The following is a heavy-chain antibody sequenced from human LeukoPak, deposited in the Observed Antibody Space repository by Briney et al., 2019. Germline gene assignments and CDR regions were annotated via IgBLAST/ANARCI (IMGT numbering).Heavy chain of an antibody. V-gene: IGHV3-15*01. CDR1: GFTFSNVW. D-gene: IGHD3-16*01. J-gene: IGHJ4*02. Sequence: GGSLRLSCAASGFTFSNVWMSWVRQAPGKGLEWVGRIISKTDGGTTDYASPVKGRFTISRDDSKNTLYLQMNSLKTGDTAVYYCTTESYDTWGQGTLVTVSS. CDR2: IISKTDGGTT. CDR3: TTESYDT.